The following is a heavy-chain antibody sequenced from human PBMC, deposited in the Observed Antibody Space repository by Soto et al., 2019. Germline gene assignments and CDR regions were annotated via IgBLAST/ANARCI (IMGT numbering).Heavy chain of an antibody. J-gene: IGHJ4*02. D-gene: IGHD6-6*01. V-gene: IGHV4-59*01. CDR2: IYNTGST. CDR3: AREYSNSPEAFDF. Sequence: QVQLQESGPGLVKPSETLSLTCTVSGGSISSYYWSWIRQPPGKGLEWIGYIYNTGSTTYNPSLKSRVTISLDTSRNHFSLSLNSVTAADTAVFYCAREYSNSPEAFDFWGRGTLVTVSS. CDR1: GGSISSYY.